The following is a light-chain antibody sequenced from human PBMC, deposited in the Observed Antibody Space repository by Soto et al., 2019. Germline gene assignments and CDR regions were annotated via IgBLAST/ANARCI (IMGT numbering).Light chain of an antibody. J-gene: IGLJ1*01. Sequence: QSALTQPASVSGSPGQSITISCSGISSDVGTYTLISWYQQHPGKAPKLIIFEGNKRPSGVSNRFSGSKSGNTASLTISGLQAEDEADYYCCSHGGGITVDVVGTGTKVTVL. CDR3: CSHGGGITVDV. CDR1: SSDVGTYTL. V-gene: IGLV2-23*01. CDR2: EGN.